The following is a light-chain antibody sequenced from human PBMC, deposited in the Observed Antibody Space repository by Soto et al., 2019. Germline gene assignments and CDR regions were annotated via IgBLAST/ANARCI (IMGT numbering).Light chain of an antibody. CDR2: DAS. Sequence: EIVLTQSPATLSLSPGERATLSCRASQGVSIYLAWYQQKPGQAPRLLISDASNRATGIPARFSGSGSGTDFTLTISSLEPEDFAVYYCQQRSNGLTFGGGTKVEIK. CDR1: QGVSIY. V-gene: IGKV3-11*01. J-gene: IGKJ4*01. CDR3: QQRSNGLT.